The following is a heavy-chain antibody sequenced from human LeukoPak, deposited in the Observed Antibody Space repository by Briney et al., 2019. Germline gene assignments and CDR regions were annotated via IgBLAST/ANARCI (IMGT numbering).Heavy chain of an antibody. CDR1: GFTFSNYG. D-gene: IGHD2-2*02. J-gene: IGHJ4*02. V-gene: IGHV3-23*01. CDR2: ISGSGSAT. Sequence: GGSLRLSRAASGFTFSNYGMSWVRQAPGKGLEWVSTISGSGSATYNAGSVKGRFTTSRDNSNNTLYLQMNSLRAEDTAVYYCAKTEAPAAIRAGSDYWGQGTLVTVSS. CDR3: AKTEAPAAIRAGSDY.